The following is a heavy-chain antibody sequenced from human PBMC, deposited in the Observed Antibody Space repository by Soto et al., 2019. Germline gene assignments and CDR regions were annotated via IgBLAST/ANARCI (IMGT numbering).Heavy chain of an antibody. J-gene: IGHJ2*01. CDR1: GYTFTSYA. D-gene: IGHD1-26*01. Sequence: QVQLVQSGAEVKKPGASVKVSCKASGYTFTSYAMHWVRQAPGQRLAWMGWSNAGNGNTKYSQKFQGRVTITRDTSASTAYMELSSLRSGGTAVYYCARGGSLYWYFDLWGRGTLVTVSS. CDR3: ARGGSLYWYFDL. CDR2: SNAGNGNT. V-gene: IGHV1-3*01.